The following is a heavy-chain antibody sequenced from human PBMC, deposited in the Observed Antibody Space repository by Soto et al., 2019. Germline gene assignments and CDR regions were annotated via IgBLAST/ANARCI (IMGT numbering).Heavy chain of an antibody. V-gene: IGHV1-18*01. CDR3: ARDSGPYGDYVAFDI. D-gene: IGHD4-17*01. CDR2: ISAYNGNT. CDR1: GYTFTSYG. Sequence: EASVKVSCKASGYTFTSYGISWVRQAPGQGLEWMGWISAYNGNTNYAQKLQGRVTMTTDTSTSTAYMELRSLRSDDTAVYYCARDSGPYGDYVAFDIWGQGTMVTVSS. J-gene: IGHJ3*02.